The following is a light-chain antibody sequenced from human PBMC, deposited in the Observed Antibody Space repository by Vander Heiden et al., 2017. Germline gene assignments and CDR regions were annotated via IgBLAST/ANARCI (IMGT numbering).Light chain of an antibody. CDR3: QQYDSIPLT. CDR1: PDINNY. Sequence: IKMTQSPSSLSASVGDRITITGQASPDINNYLIWYQQKPGKAPNLLIYDASNWETGVPARFSGSGSGTDFTLTISGLQAEDIAIYFCQQYDSIPLTFGGGTKVEIK. V-gene: IGKV1-33*01. J-gene: IGKJ4*01. CDR2: DAS.